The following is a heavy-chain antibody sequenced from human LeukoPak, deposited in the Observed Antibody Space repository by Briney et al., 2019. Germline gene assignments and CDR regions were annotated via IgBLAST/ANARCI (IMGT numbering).Heavy chain of an antibody. CDR2: IYYSGST. CDR1: GGSISSYY. Sequence: PSETLSLTCTVSGGSISSYYWSWIRQPPGKGLEWIGYIYYSGSTNYNPSLKSRVTISVDTSKNQFSLKLSSVTAADTAVYYCARHSSGYSEYFDYWGQGTLVTVSS. CDR3: ARHSSGYSEYFDY. J-gene: IGHJ4*02. D-gene: IGHD3-22*01. V-gene: IGHV4-59*08.